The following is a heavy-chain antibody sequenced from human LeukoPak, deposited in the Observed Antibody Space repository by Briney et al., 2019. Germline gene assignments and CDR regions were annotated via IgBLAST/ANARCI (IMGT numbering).Heavy chain of an antibody. CDR3: AIDYMTGTGNAGGY. J-gene: IGHJ4*02. CDR2: INHSGST. D-gene: IGHD3/OR15-3a*01. V-gene: IGHV4-34*01. Sequence: SETLSLTCAVYGGSFSGYYWSWIRQPPGKGLEWIGEINHSGSTNYNPSLKSRVTISVDTSKKQFSLKLNSVTAADTAVYYCAIDYMTGTGNAGGYWGQGTLVTVSS. CDR1: GGSFSGYY.